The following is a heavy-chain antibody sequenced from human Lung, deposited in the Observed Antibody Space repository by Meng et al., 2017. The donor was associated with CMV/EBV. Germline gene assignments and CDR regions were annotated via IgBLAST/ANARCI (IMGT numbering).Heavy chain of an antibody. D-gene: IGHD6-13*01. V-gene: IGHV4-31*03. J-gene: IGHJ5*02. CDR3: VTPVAAAGYGWFDP. Sequence: SXTLSLXCSVSGDSMSRGNHYWSWIRQHPGKGLEWIGHIYFTGSTYYNPSLRSRVTMSMDTSKNQFSLRLRSVTASDTALYYCVTPVAAAGYGWFDPWGQGYXV. CDR1: GDSMSRGNHY. CDR2: IYFTGST.